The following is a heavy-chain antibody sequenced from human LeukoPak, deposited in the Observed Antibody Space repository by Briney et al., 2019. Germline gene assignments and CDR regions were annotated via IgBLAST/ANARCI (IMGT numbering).Heavy chain of an antibody. CDR2: INTNTGNP. CDR1: GYTFTTYA. CDR3: AKPRGFCSGTSCYLEY. Sequence: EASVKVSGKASGYTFTTYALNWVRQAPGQGLEWMGWINTNTGNPTYAQDFTGRFVFSLDTSVNTAYLQISSLQAEDTAVYFCAKPRGFCSGTSCYLEYWGQGTLVTVSS. D-gene: IGHD2-2*01. V-gene: IGHV7-4-1*02. J-gene: IGHJ4*02.